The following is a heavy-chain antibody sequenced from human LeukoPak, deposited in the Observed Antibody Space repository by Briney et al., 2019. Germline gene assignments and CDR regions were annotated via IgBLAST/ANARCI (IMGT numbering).Heavy chain of an antibody. D-gene: IGHD3-3*01. J-gene: IGHJ4*02. V-gene: IGHV3-30-3*02. CDR1: GFTFSDFN. Sequence: GGSLRLSCAASGFTFSDFNFHWVRQAPGKELEWMAFISHDGSKNQHADSVKGRFTISRDNSKNTLYLQMNSLRAEDTAVYYCAKSFNYDFWSGYYVNYWGQGTLVTVSS. CDR2: ISHDGSKN. CDR3: AKSFNYDFWSGYYVNY.